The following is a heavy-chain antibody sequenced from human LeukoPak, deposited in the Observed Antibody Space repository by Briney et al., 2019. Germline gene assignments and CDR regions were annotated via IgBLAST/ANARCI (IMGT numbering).Heavy chain of an antibody. J-gene: IGHJ4*02. CDR1: GFTFSSYG. Sequence: PGGSLRLSCAASGFTFSSYGMHWVRQAPGKGLEWVAVISYDGSNKYYADSVKGRFTISRDNSKNTLYLQMNSLRAEDTAVYYCARKWFEYYFDYWGQGTLVIVSS. D-gene: IGHD3-10*01. CDR3: ARKWFEYYFDY. CDR2: ISYDGSNK. V-gene: IGHV3-30*03.